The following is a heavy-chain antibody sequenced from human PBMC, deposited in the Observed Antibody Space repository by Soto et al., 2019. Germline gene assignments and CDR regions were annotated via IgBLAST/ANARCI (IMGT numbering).Heavy chain of an antibody. CDR1: GGSISSYY. V-gene: IGHV4-59*08. CDR2: IYYSGST. CDR3: ARRKYSSSWYHYYYYYGMDV. Sequence: SETLSLTCTVSGGSISSYYWSLIRQPPGKGLEWIGYIYYSGSTNYNPSLKSRVTISVDTSKNQFSLKLSSVTAADTAVYYCARRKYSSSWYHYYYYYGMDVWGQGTTVTVS. D-gene: IGHD6-13*01. J-gene: IGHJ6*02.